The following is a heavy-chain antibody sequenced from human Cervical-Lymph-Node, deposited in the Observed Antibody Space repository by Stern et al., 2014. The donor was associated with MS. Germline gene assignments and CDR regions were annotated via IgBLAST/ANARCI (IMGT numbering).Heavy chain of an antibody. D-gene: IGHD5-18*01. CDR3: ARGGGGYSYGLDY. CDR1: GYTFTRYG. Sequence: QVQLVESGAEVRKPGASVKVSCKASGYTFTRYGIHWVRQAPGQRLEWMGWSNAGPGNTKYSQEFQGRVTITRDKSTSPAYMELGSLRSEDMAVYYCARGGGGYSYGLDYWGQGTLVTVSS. V-gene: IGHV1-3*02. CDR2: SNAGPGNT. J-gene: IGHJ4*02.